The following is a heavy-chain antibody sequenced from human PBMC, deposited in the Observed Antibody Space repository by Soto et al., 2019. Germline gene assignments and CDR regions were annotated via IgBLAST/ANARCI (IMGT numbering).Heavy chain of an antibody. J-gene: IGHJ1*01. CDR3: ARGGYCSGGSCYLSAEYFQH. Sequence: SETLSLTCTVSGGSISSSYWSWIRQPPGKGLEWIGYIYYSGSTNYNPSLKSRVTISVDTSKNQFSLKLSSVTAADTAVYYCARGGYCSGGSCYLSAEYFQHWGQGTLVTVSS. V-gene: IGHV4-59*01. D-gene: IGHD2-15*01. CDR1: GGSISSSY. CDR2: IYYSGST.